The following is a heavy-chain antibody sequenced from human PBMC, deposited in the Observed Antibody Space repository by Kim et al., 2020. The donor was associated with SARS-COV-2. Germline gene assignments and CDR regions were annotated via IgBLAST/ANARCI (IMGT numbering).Heavy chain of an antibody. CDR2: INHGGRA. D-gene: IGHD3-16*01. CDR3: SCGRSFGRFLVYYYDYYMD. Sequence: SETLSLTCAVSGGPFSSYWWGWVRQPPGKGLEWVGEINHGGRAYYKSFRRSGSIIVETTNNKHSLKLHTVTAAATAADYYSCGRSFGRFLVYYYDYYMD. V-gene: IGHV4-34*01. J-gene: IGHJ6*01. CDR1: GGPFSSYW.